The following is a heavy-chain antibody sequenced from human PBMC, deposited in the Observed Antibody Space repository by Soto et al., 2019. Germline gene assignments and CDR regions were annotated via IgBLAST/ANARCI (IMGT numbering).Heavy chain of an antibody. CDR1: GVTLSGYA. D-gene: IGHD6-6*01. J-gene: IGHJ6*03. V-gene: IGHV3-64*01. CDR3: ARRARPDFYYMDV. CDR2: ISSNGVGT. Sequence: GGSLRLSCAAAGVTLSGYARDWVRQAPGKGLEYVSGISSNGVGTYYANSVQGRFTISRDNSKNTVYLQMGSLRPEDMDVYYCARRARPDFYYMDVWGKGTTVTVSS.